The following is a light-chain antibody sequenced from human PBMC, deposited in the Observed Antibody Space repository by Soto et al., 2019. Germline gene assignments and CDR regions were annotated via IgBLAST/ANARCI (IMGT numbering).Light chain of an antibody. V-gene: IGKV4-1*01. CDR1: QNILNSPDKRNY. CDR2: WAS. J-gene: IGKJ4*01. CDR3: QKYYSAPQIT. Sequence: DIVMTQSPDSLVVSLGERATINCRSSQNILNSPDKRNYLAWYQQKSGQPPKLLIYWASTRESGLPVRFSGSGSVTDFTLTISSLQAEDVAVYYCQKYYSAPQITFGGGTKVEIK.